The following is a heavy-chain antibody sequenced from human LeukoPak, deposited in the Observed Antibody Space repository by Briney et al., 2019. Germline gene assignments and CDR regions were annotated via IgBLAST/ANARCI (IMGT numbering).Heavy chain of an antibody. CDR2: ISGSGGST. Sequence: AGGSLRLSCATSGFTFSIYEMNWVRQAPGKGLEWVSAISGSGGSTYYADSVKGRFTISRDNSKNTLYLQMNSLRAEDTAVYYCAKGRTSYSNSGFDYWGQGTLVTVSS. J-gene: IGHJ4*02. CDR1: GFTFSIYE. D-gene: IGHD4-11*01. CDR3: AKGRTSYSNSGFDY. V-gene: IGHV3-23*01.